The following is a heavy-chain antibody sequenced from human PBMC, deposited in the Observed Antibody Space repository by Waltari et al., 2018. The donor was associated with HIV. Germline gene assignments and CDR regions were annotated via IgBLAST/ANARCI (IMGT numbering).Heavy chain of an antibody. CDR3: ARDDDGQWELYDAFDI. D-gene: IGHD1-26*01. CDR1: GGSISSSSYY. Sequence: QLQLQESGPGLVKPSETLSLTCTVSGGSISSSSYYWGWIRQPPGKGLEWIGSIYYSGSTYYNPSLKRRVTISVDTSKNQFALKLSSVTAADTAVYYCARDDDGQWELYDAFDIWGQGTMVTVSS. CDR2: IYYSGST. V-gene: IGHV4-39*07. J-gene: IGHJ3*02.